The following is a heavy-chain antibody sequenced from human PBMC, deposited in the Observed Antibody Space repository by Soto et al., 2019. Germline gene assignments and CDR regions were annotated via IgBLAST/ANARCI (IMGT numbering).Heavy chain of an antibody. CDR3: AKEGRQLPYYYVDD. CDR1: AVPASSYP. D-gene: IGHD2-2*01. V-gene: IGHV3-23*01. Sequence: PAEALGLPCSVSAVPASSYPMDWVRSTAGMGLGWVPGISADGICTYYADSVQGRFTISRDNSKNTLSLHMNSLRVADTALEYCAKEGRQLPYYYVDDLG. J-gene: IGHJ6*03. CDR2: ISADGICT.